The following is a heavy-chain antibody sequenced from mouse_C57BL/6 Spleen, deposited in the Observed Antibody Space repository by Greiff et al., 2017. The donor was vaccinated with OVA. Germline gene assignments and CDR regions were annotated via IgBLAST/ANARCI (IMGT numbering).Heavy chain of an antibody. CDR2: IDPSDSYT. V-gene: IGHV1-50*01. J-gene: IGHJ2*01. CDR1: GYTFTSYW. D-gene: IGHD2-4*01. Sequence: QVQLQQSGAELVKPGASVKLSCKASGYTFTSYWMQWVKQRPGQGLEWIGEIDPSDSYTNYNQKFKGKATLTVDTSSSTAYMQLSSLTSEDSAVVLRGRRGDYVDYFDYWGQGTTLTVSS. CDR3: GRRGDYVDYFDY.